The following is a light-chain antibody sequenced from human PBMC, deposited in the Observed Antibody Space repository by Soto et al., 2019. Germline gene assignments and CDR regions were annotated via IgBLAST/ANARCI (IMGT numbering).Light chain of an antibody. CDR1: QSVGNN. CDR3: QQYGSSIT. J-gene: IGKJ5*01. V-gene: IGKV3-15*01. Sequence: EIVMTQSPATLSVSPGERATLSCRARQSVGNNLACYRQKSGQAPRLLIYGASTRATGIPARFSGSGSGTDFTLTISRLEPEDFAVFYCQQYGSSITFGQGTRLEIK. CDR2: GAS.